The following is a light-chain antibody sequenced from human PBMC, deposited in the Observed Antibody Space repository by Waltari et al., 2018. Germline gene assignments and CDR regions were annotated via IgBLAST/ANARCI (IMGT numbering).Light chain of an antibody. CDR3: QSYDSSLSGSRV. V-gene: IGLV1-40*01. CDR2: GNS. CDR1: RPTIGAGND. Sequence: QSVLTQPPSVSRAPGQRVTISCTGSRPTIGAGNDVQRDQQPPGTDPKLLIYGNSKRHPGVPERFSGAESGTSAPLAITELQAEDEADYYCQSYDSSLSGSRVFGGGTKLTVL. J-gene: IGLJ2*01.